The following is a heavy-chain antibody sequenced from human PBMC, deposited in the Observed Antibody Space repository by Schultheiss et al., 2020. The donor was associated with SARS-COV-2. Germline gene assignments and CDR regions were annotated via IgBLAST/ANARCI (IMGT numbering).Heavy chain of an antibody. Sequence: SETLSLTCTVSGGSISSYYWSWIRQHPGKGLEWIGSIYYSGSTYYNPSLKSRVTISVDTSKNQFSLKLSSVTAADTAVYYCARRPAAWYCSSTSCGEDYWGQGTLVTVSS. D-gene: IGHD2-2*01. J-gene: IGHJ4*02. V-gene: IGHV4-59*04. CDR1: GGSISSYY. CDR2: IYYSGST. CDR3: ARRPAAWYCSSTSCGEDY.